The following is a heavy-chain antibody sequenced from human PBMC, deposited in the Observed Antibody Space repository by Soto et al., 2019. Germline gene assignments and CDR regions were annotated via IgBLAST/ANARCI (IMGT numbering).Heavy chain of an antibody. CDR2: MNPNSGNT. CDR1: GYTFTSYD. CDR3: ASPIQLWFGPAGGYYYGMDV. D-gene: IGHD5-18*01. J-gene: IGHJ6*02. V-gene: IGHV1-8*01. Sequence: ASVKVSCKASGYTFTSYDINWVRQATGQGLEWMGWMNPNSGNTGYAQKFQGRVTMTRNTSISTAYMELSSLRSEDTAVYYCASPIQLWFGPAGGYYYGMDVWGQGTTVTVS.